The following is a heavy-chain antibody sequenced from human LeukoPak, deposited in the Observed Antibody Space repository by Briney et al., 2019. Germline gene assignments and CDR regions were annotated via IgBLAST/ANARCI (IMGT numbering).Heavy chain of an antibody. D-gene: IGHD3-9*01. Sequence: ASETLSLTCIVSGYSIISDYFWGWVRQPPGKGPEWVGSIYHTWTTYYNPSLKSRVTISVDTAKNQFSLKLSSVTATDTAVYYCARGAGLRYLGFDAFDIWGQGTMVTVSS. J-gene: IGHJ3*02. CDR1: GYSIISDYF. CDR3: ARGAGLRYLGFDAFDI. CDR2: IYHTWTT. V-gene: IGHV4-38-2*02.